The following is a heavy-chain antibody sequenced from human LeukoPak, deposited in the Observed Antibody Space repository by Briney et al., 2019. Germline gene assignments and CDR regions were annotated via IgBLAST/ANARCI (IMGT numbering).Heavy chain of an antibody. J-gene: IGHJ3*02. CDR3: ARGYSYGGSVFDI. Sequence: GGSLRLSCAASGFTFSNYVMHWVRQAPGKGLEYVSRISSNGGSTYYANSVKGRFTISRDNSKNTLYLQMGSLRAEDTALYYCARGYSYGGSVFDIWGQGTMVTVSS. V-gene: IGHV3-64*01. D-gene: IGHD2-15*01. CDR1: GFTFSNYV. CDR2: ISSNGGST.